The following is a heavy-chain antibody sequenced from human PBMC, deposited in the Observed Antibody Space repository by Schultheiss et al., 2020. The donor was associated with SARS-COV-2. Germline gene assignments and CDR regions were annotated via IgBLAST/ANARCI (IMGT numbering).Heavy chain of an antibody. D-gene: IGHD3-3*01. CDR2: IYPGDSDT. CDR1: GYSFTSYW. CDR3: ARSLTIFGDDP. Sequence: GGSLRLSCKGSGYSFTSYWIGWVRQMPAKGLEWMGIIYPGDSDTRYSPSFQGQVNISADKSINTAYLQWSSLKASDTAMYYCARSLTIFGDDPWGQGTLVTVSS. J-gene: IGHJ5*02. V-gene: IGHV5-51*01.